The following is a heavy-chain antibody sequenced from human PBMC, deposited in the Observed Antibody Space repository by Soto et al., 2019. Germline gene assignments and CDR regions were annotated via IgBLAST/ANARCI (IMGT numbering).Heavy chain of an antibody. CDR3: AKAVAAHWYYFDY. V-gene: IGHV3-30*18. Sequence: GGSLRLSCAASGFTFSSYGMHWVRQAPGKGLEWVAVISYDGSNKYYADSVKGRFTISRDNSKNTLYLQMNSLRAEDTAVYYCAKAVAAHWYYFDYWGQGTLVTVSS. CDR2: ISYDGSNK. CDR1: GFTFSSYG. D-gene: IGHD6-19*01. J-gene: IGHJ4*02.